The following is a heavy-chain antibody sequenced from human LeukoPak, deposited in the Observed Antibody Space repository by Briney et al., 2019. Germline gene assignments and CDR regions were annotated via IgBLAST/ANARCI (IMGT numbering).Heavy chain of an antibody. CDR3: AGSIAARLDY. CDR2: INHSGST. Sequence: SETLSLTCAVYGGSFSDYYWSWIRQPPGKGLEWVGEINHSGSTNYNPSLKSRVTISVDTSKNQFSLKLSSVTAADTAVYYCAGSIAARLDYWGQGTLVTVSS. CDR1: GGSFSDYY. V-gene: IGHV4-34*01. D-gene: IGHD6-6*01. J-gene: IGHJ4*02.